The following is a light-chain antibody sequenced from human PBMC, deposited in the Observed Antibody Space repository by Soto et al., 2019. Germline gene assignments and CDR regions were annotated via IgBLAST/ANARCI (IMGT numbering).Light chain of an antibody. CDR1: QSVSSY. V-gene: IGKV3-11*01. Sequence: EIVLTQSPATLSVSPGEIATLSCIASQSVSSYLAWYQQKPGQAPRLLIYDASNRATGIPARFSGSGSGTDFTLTISSLEPEDFAVYYCQQRSNWPPWTFGQGTKVDIK. CDR3: QQRSNWPPWT. CDR2: DAS. J-gene: IGKJ1*01.